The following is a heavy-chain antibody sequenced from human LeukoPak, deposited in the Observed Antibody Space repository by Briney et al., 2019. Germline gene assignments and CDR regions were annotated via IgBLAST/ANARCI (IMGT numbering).Heavy chain of an antibody. CDR3: AREGVAYCCGDCYGREY. CDR1: GFTFSSYA. Sequence: GGSLRLSCAASGFTFSSYAMHWVRQAPGKGLEGVAVISYDGSNKYYADSVKGRFTISRDNSKNTLYLQMNSLRAEDTAVYYCAREGVAYCCGDCYGREYWGQGTLVTVSS. CDR2: ISYDGSNK. J-gene: IGHJ4*02. D-gene: IGHD2-21*02. V-gene: IGHV3-30*04.